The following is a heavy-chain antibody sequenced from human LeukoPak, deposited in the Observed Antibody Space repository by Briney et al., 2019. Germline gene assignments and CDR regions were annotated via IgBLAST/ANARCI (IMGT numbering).Heavy chain of an antibody. CDR2: INPNSGGT. Sequence: ASVKVSCKASGYTFTGYYMHWVRQAPGQGLEWTGWINPNSGGTNYAQKFQGRVTMTRDTSISTAYMELSRLRSDDTAVYYCARKEVGYYYGSGKEFYGMDVWGQGTTVPVSS. CDR1: GYTFTGYY. J-gene: IGHJ6*02. D-gene: IGHD3-10*01. V-gene: IGHV1-2*02. CDR3: ARKEVGYYYGSGKEFYGMDV.